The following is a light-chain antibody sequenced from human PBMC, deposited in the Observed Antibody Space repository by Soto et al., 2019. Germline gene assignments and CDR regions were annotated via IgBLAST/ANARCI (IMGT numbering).Light chain of an antibody. Sequence: DIQMTQSPSSLSASVGDRVSITCRASQRISSFLNWYQQKPGKAPKLLIFAAFSLQSGVPSRFSGSGSGTDFTLTISCLQSEDFATYYCQQYYSYPITFGQGTRLEIK. CDR3: QQYYSYPIT. CDR1: QRISSF. J-gene: IGKJ5*01. CDR2: AAF. V-gene: IGKV1-39*01.